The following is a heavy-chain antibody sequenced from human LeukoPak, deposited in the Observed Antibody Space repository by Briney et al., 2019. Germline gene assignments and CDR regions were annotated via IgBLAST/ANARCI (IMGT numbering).Heavy chain of an antibody. D-gene: IGHD5-12*01. CDR1: GFTFSSYA. Sequence: PGGSLRLSCVPSGFTFSSYALSWVRQAPGKGQEWVSGISGIGVSTYYADSVKGRFTIARDNSKNTLYLQMNSLRAEDTAVYYCAKDLGYSGYDRPFDYWGQGTLVTVSS. CDR3: AKDLGYSGYDRPFDY. CDR2: ISGIGVST. V-gene: IGHV3-23*01. J-gene: IGHJ4*02.